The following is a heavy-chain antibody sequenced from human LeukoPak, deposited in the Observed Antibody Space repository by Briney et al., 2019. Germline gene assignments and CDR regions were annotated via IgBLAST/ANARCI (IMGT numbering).Heavy chain of an antibody. D-gene: IGHD5-18*01. Sequence: GGSLRLSCAASGFTFSSYSMNWVRQAPGKGLEWVSYISSSSSTIYYADSVKGRFTISRDNAKNSLYLQMNSLRAEDTAVYYCARVAQLWSRGVPYYYYVDVWGKGTTVTVSS. CDR2: ISSSSSTI. V-gene: IGHV3-48*01. CDR3: ARVAQLWSRGVPYYYYVDV. CDR1: GFTFSSYS. J-gene: IGHJ6*03.